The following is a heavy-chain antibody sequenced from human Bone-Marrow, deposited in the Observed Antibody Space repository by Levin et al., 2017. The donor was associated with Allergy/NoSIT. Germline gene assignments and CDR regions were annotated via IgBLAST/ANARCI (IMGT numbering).Heavy chain of an antibody. V-gene: IGHV3-74*01. J-gene: IGHJ4*02. D-gene: IGHD3-10*01. CDR3: TRDAPPGDFDS. CDR2: INSDGSST. CDR1: GFTFSNYW. Sequence: TGGSLRLSCAASGFTFSNYWMHWVRQPPGKGLVWVSRINSDGSSTSYADSVKGRSTSSRDNAKNTFYLQMNSLRAEDTAVYYCTRDAPPGDFDSWGPGTLVTVSA.